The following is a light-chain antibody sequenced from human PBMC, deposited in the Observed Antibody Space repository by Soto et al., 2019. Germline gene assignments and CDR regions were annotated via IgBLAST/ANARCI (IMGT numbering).Light chain of an antibody. Sequence: DVQVTQSPSSLSASVGDRVTITCRASQTISLYLNWYQQKPGKAPKLLIATTSYLQNGVPSRFSGSRSGTDFSLTISSLQPEDFATYYCQQSYLVPETFGRGTKVDIK. CDR3: QQSYLVPET. CDR2: TTS. CDR1: QTISLY. J-gene: IGKJ2*01. V-gene: IGKV1-39*01.